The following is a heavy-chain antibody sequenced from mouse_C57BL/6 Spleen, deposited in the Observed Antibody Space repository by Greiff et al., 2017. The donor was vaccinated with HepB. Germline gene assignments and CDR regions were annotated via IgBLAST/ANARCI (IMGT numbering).Heavy chain of an antibody. CDR3: ARGNWDDCFDY. J-gene: IGHJ2*01. Sequence: QVQLQQPGAELVMPGASVKLSCKASGYTFTSYWMHWVKQRPGQGLEWIGEIDPSDSYTNYNQKFKGKSTLTVDKSSSTAYMQLSSLTSEDSAVYYCARGNWDDCFDYRGQGTTLPGSP. D-gene: IGHD4-1*01. CDR2: IDPSDSYT. V-gene: IGHV1-69*01. CDR1: GYTFTSYW.